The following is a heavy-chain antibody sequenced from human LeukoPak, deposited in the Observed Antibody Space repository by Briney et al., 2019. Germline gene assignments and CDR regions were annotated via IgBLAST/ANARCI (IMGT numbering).Heavy chain of an antibody. Sequence: SETLSLTCTVSGGSISSSSYYWGWIRQPPGKGLEWIGSIYYSGSTYYNPSLKSRVTISVDTSKNQLPLKLSSVTAADTAVYYCASARTSSRSWFTFDYWGQGILVTVSS. J-gene: IGHJ4*02. V-gene: IGHV4-39*01. D-gene: IGHD6-13*01. CDR2: IYYSGST. CDR1: GGSISSSSYY. CDR3: ASARTSSRSWFTFDY.